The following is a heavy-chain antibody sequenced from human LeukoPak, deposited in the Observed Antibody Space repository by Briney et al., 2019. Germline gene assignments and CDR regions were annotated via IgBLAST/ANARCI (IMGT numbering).Heavy chain of an antibody. CDR1: GGSISSYY. Sequence: SETLSLTCTVSGGSISSYYWSWIRQPPGKGLEWIGYIYYSGSTNYNPSLKSRVTISVDTSKNQFSLKLNSVTAADTAVYYCARPPGSSSPLDHWGQGTLVTVSS. CDR2: IYYSGST. V-gene: IGHV4-59*12. D-gene: IGHD6-13*01. J-gene: IGHJ4*02. CDR3: ARPPGSSSPLDH.